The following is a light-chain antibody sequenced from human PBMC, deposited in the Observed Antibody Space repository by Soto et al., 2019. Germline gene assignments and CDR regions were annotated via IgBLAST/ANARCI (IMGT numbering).Light chain of an antibody. CDR3: EAWDHTRNAFYA. CDR1: SSNIGSNT. CDR2: SNN. Sequence: QSVLTQPPSATGTPGQRLTISCSGSSSNIGSNTVNWYQQLPGTAPKLLIYSNNQRPSGVPDRFSGSKSGTSASLAISGLHSEDEPNNSCEAWDHTRNAFYASGPGTKVTVL. V-gene: IGLV1-44*01. J-gene: IGLJ1*01.